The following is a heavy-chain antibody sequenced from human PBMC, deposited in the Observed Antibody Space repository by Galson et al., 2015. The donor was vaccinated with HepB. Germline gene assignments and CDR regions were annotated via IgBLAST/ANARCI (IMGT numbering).Heavy chain of an antibody. CDR3: GRGTTAPDY. Sequence: SLRLSCAACGFTFTSYGMSWVRQAPGKGLECVSAISRGGDTSDYADSVKGRFTVSRDSSTNTLYLQMNGLRADDTAIYYCGRGTTAPDYWGQGTLVTVSS. CDR2: ISRGGDTS. V-gene: IGHV3-23*01. CDR1: GFTFTSYG. D-gene: IGHD2/OR15-2a*01. J-gene: IGHJ4*02.